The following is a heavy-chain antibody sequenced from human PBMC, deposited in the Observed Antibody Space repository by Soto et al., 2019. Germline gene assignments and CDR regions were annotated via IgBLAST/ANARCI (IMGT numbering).Heavy chain of an antibody. D-gene: IGHD4-17*01. Sequence: PSETLSLTCAVYGGSFSGYYWSWIRQPPGKGREWIGEINRGGSIYYNTSLESRLTIALDTAMNQFSLKLNSVTAADTAVYFCARGPFYGDIPDFWGQGTLVTVSS. CDR3: ARGPFYGDIPDF. J-gene: IGHJ4*02. CDR2: INRGGSI. CDR1: GGSFSGYY. V-gene: IGHV4-34*01.